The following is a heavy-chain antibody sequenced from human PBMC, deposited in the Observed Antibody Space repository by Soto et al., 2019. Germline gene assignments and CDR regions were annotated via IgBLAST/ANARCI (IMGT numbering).Heavy chain of an antibody. CDR3: ARRVVGNRSYFDN. CDR2: IFFRGNT. Sequence: SETLSLTCKVSGDSISSGTYYWGWIRQPPGKGLEWIGNIFFRGNTYYNPSLKSRVTVSVETSKNQFSLKLASVTAADTAVYYCARRVVGNRSYFDNWGPGTLVTVSS. D-gene: IGHD2-15*01. CDR1: GDSISSGTYY. V-gene: IGHV4-39*01. J-gene: IGHJ4*02.